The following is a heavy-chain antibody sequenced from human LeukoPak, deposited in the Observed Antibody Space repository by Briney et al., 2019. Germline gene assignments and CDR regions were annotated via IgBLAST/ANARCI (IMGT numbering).Heavy chain of an antibody. D-gene: IGHD3-22*01. CDR2: MNPNSGNT. CDR3: AREITLYYYDSSGYYDAFDI. CDR1: GYTFTSYD. V-gene: IGHV1-8*01. Sequence: GASVKVSCKASGYTFTSYDINWVRQATGQGLEWMGWMNPNSGNTGYAQKFQGRVTMTRNTSISTAYMELSSLRSEDTAVYYCAREITLYYYDSSGYYDAFDIWGQGTMVTVSS. J-gene: IGHJ3*02.